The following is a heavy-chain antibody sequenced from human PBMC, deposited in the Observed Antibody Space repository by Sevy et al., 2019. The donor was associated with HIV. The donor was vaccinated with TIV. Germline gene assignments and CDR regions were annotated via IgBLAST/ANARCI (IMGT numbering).Heavy chain of an antibody. CDR1: GDTFTGYY. D-gene: IGHD1-26*01. V-gene: IGHV1-2*02. J-gene: IGHJ5*02. CDR3: PNTLMSTTMVGVFMAPGFDP. Sequence: ASVKVSCKASGDTFTGYYIHWVRQAPGQGLEWMGWINPNSGGTNYAQKVQGRLTMTRDTSISTVYLELSSLGSDDTAVYYCPNTLMSTTMVGVFMAPGFDPWGQGTLVTVSS. CDR2: INPNSGGT.